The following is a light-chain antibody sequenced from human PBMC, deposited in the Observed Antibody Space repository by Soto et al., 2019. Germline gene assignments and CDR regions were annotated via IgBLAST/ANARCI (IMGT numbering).Light chain of an antibody. J-gene: IGKJ3*01. CDR2: DAF. V-gene: IGKV3-11*01. Sequence: IVLTQSPATLSLSPGERATLSCRASQSISSYLAWYQQKPGQAPRLLIYDAFNRAAGIPARFSGSGSGTDFILTISSLEPEDFAVYYCQQRSNPFTFGPGPKVDIK. CDR3: QQRSNPFT. CDR1: QSISSY.